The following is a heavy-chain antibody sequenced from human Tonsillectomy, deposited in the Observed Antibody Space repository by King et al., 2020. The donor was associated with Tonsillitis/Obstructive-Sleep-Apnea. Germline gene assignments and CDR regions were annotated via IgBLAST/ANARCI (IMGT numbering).Heavy chain of an antibody. V-gene: IGHV4-34*01. Sequence: VQLQQWGAGLLKPSETLSLTFAVHGGSFSGYYWSWIRQPPGKGLEWIGEINHSGSTHYNPSLKGRVTISVDTSKNQFSLKLRSVTAADTAVYYCARGRIVVVVAATPDLYFQHWGQGTLVTVSS. CDR1: GGSFSGYY. J-gene: IGHJ1*01. D-gene: IGHD2-15*01. CDR2: INHSGST. CDR3: ARGRIVVVVAATPDLYFQH.